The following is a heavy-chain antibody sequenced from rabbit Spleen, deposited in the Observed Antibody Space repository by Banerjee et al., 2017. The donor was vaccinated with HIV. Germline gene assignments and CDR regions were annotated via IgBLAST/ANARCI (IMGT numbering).Heavy chain of an antibody. CDR1: GFSFSSNYY. J-gene: IGHJ4*01. V-gene: IGHV1S45*01. CDR3: ARDGVDTDSPCYGYAL. CDR2: IYTSSGST. Sequence: QEQLEESGGDLVKPEGSLTLTCTASGFSFSSNYYMCWVRQAPGKGLEWIGCIYTSSGSTWYANWAKGRFTISKTSSTTVTLQMTSLTAADTATYFCARDGVDTDSPCYGYALWGPGTLVTVS. D-gene: IGHD6-1*01.